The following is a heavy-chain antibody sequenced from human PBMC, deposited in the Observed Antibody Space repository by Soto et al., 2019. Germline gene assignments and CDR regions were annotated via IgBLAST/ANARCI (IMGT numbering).Heavy chain of an antibody. CDR3: ARHDQTTTWSNFDY. J-gene: IGHJ4*02. CDR1: GYSFSSFW. CDR2: IYPGGSDI. D-gene: IGHD2-8*02. Sequence: LGEALKISCKGSGYSFSSFWIGWVRQMPGKGLEWMGIIYPGGSDIKYSPSFEGQVTISVDKSISTAYLQWSSLKASDTAMYYCARHDQTTTWSNFDYWGLGTPVTVSS. V-gene: IGHV5-51*01.